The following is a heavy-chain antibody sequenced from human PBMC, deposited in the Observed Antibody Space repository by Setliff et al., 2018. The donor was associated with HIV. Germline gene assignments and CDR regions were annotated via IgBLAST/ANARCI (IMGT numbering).Heavy chain of an antibody. CDR1: GGSISSGSYY. V-gene: IGHV4-61*02. CDR2: IYTSGST. CDR3: ARDFMMRAFDI. J-gene: IGHJ3*02. D-gene: IGHD3-16*01. Sequence: SETLSLTCTVSGGSISSGSYYWSWIRQPAGKGLEWIGRIYTSGSTNYNPSLKIRVTISVDTYKNQFSLKLSSVTAADTAVYYCARDFMMRAFDIWGQGTMVTVSS.